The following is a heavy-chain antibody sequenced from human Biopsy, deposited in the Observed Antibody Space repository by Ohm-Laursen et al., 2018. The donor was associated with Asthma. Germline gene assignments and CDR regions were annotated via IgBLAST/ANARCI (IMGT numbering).Heavy chain of an antibody. CDR2: NNPNSGGT. D-gene: IGHD1-7*01. CDR1: GHTFTGYY. V-gene: IGHV1-2*05. CDR3: AREGITGTTAWFDP. J-gene: IGHJ5*02. Sequence: SVTVFCKASGHTFTGYYMHWVRQAPGQGLEWMGRNNPNSGGTNYAQKFQGRVTMTSDTSISTAYMELSRLRSDDTDVYYCAREGITGTTAWFDPWGQGTLVTVSS.